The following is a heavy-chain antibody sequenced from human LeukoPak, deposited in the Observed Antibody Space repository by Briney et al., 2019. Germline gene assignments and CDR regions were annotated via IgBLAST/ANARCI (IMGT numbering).Heavy chain of an antibody. V-gene: IGHV1-2*02. J-gene: IGHJ4*02. CDR1: GYTFTRYY. CDR2: INPNSGGT. CDR3: ATSITMVRGRWELHY. Sequence: GASVKVSCKASGYTFTRYYMHWVRQAPGQGLEWMGWINPNSGGTNYAQKFQGRVTMTRDTSISTAYMELSRLRSDDTAVYYCATSITMVRGRWELHYWGQGTLVTVSS. D-gene: IGHD3-10*01.